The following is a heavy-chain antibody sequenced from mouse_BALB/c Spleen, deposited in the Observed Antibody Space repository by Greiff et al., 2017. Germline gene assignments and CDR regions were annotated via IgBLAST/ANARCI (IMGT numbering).Heavy chain of an antibody. CDR3: ARDWEITTGYWYFDV. J-gene: IGHJ1*01. CDR2: ISDDGSYT. Sequence: EVKLVESGGGLVKPGGSLKLSCAASGFTFSDYYMYWVRQTPEKRLEWVATISDDGSYTYYPDSVKGRFTISRDNAKNNLYLQMSSLKSEDTAMYYCARDWEITTGYWYFDVWGAGTTVTVSS. D-gene: IGHD2-4*01. CDR1: GFTFSDYY. V-gene: IGHV5-4*02.